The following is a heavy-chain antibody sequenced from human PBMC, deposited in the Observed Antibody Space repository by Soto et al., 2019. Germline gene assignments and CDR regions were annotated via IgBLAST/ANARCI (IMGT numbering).Heavy chain of an antibody. CDR1: GFTFSSYA. CDR3: AKDRCGREAIDY. V-gene: IGHV3-23*01. D-gene: IGHD2-21*01. CDR2: ISGSGGST. Sequence: EVQLLESGGGLVQLGGSLRLSCAASGFTFSSYAMSWVRQAPVKGLEWVSAISGSGGSTYYADSVKGRFTISRDISKNTLYLQMNSLRAEDTAVYYCAKDRCGREAIDYWGQGALVTVSS. J-gene: IGHJ4*02.